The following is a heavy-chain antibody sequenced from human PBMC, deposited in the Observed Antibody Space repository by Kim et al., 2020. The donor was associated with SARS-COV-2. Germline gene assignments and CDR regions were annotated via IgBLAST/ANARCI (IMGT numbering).Heavy chain of an antibody. CDR3: ARDNPKQNIVVVPAVGSNYYYYGMDV. V-gene: IGHV1-18*04. D-gene: IGHD2-2*01. J-gene: IGHJ6*02. Sequence: ASVKVSCKASGYTFTSYGISWVRQAPGQGLEWMGWISAYNGNTNYAQKLQGRVTMTTDTSTSTAYMELRSLRSDDTAVYYCARDNPKQNIVVVPAVGSNYYYYGMDVWGQGTTVTVSS. CDR2: ISAYNGNT. CDR1: GYTFTSYG.